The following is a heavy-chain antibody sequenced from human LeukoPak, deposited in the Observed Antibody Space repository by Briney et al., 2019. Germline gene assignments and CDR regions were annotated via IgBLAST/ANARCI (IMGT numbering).Heavy chain of an antibody. CDR2: IKQDGSEK. D-gene: IGHD6-19*01. J-gene: IGHJ6*02. V-gene: IGHV3-7*01. CDR1: GFTFSSYW. CDR3: ARDIAVAGTFMYYYGMDV. Sequence: GGSLRLSCAASGFTFSSYWMSWVRQAPGKGLEWVANIKQDGSEKYYVDSVKGRFTISRDNAKNSLYLQMNSLGAEDTAVYYCARDIAVAGTFMYYYGMDVWGQGTTVTVSS.